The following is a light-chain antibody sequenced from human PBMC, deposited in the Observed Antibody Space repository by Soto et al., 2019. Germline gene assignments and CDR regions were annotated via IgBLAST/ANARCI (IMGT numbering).Light chain of an antibody. CDR1: QSVSSN. CDR3: QHYNNWPIT. J-gene: IGKJ5*01. CDR2: GAS. Sequence: EIVMTQSPATLSVSPGERATLFCRASQSVSSNLAWYQQKPGQAPRILIYGASTRATGIPARFSGSGSGTEFTLTITSLQSEDFAVYYCQHYNNWPITFGQGTRLEIK. V-gene: IGKV3-15*01.